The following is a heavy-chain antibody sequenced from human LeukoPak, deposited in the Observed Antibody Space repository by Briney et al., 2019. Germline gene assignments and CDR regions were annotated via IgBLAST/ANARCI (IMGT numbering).Heavy chain of an antibody. D-gene: IGHD3-22*01. CDR3: ARTSYYDTSGYFPY. V-gene: IGHV1-18*01. CDR1: GYTFTSYG. CDR2: ISAYNGNT. Sequence: ASVKVSCKGSGYTFTSYGISWVRQAPGKGLEWMGWISAYNGNTNYAQKLQGRVTMTTDTSTTTAYMELRSLRSDDTAVYYCARTSYYDTSGYFPYWGQGTLVTVSS. J-gene: IGHJ4*02.